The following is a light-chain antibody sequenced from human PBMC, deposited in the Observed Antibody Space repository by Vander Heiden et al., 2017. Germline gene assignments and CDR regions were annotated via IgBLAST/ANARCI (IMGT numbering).Light chain of an antibody. CDR3: QVWDSSSDHVV. CDR2: DDS. Sequence: SYVLSQPPSVSVATGQTARITCGGNNIGSKSVHLYQQKPGQAPVLVVYDDSDRPSGIPERFSGSNSGNTATLTISRVEAGDEADYYCQVWDSSSDHVVFGGGTKLTVL. V-gene: IGLV3-21*02. CDR1: NIGSKS. J-gene: IGLJ2*01.